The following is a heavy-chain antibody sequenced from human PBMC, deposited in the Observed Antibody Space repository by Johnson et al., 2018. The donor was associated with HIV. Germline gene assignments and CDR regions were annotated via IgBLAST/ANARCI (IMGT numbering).Heavy chain of an antibody. CDR3: ARDFRYSSSWYDAFDI. CDR1: GFTFSSYA. J-gene: IGHJ3*02. D-gene: IGHD6-13*01. CDR2: ISYDGSNK. Sequence: VLLLESGGGVVQPGRSLRLSCEASGFTFSSYAMHWVRQAPGKGLEWVAVISYDGSNKYYADSVKGRFTISRDNSKNTLYLQMNTLRAEDTAVYYCARDFRYSSSWYDAFDIWGQGTMVTVSS. V-gene: IGHV3-30*04.